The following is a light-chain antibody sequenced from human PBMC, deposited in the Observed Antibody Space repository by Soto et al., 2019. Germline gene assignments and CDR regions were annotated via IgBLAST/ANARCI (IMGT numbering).Light chain of an antibody. CDR1: QSISSW. CDR2: NAS. V-gene: IGKV1-5*01. Sequence: DIQMTQSPSTLSASVGDRVTITCRASQSISSWLAWYQQKPGKAPELLIYNASSVESGVPSRFSGSGAGTEFTLTISSLQPDDFATYYCQQYNSYSRTFGQGTKVEIK. J-gene: IGKJ1*01. CDR3: QQYNSYSRT.